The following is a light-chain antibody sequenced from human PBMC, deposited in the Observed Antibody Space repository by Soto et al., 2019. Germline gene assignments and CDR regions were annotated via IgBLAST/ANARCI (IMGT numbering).Light chain of an antibody. V-gene: IGKV3-15*01. J-gene: IGKJ4*02. CDR3: QQYNHWPPRT. CDR1: ESVGSN. Sequence: VMTQSPSTLAVFPGERATLSCRARESVGSNLDWHQHKPGQAPRLLIYGASVRASGVPARFSGSGSGTEFTLTISSLQSEDFAVYYCQQYNHWPPRTFGGGTNVDIK. CDR2: GAS.